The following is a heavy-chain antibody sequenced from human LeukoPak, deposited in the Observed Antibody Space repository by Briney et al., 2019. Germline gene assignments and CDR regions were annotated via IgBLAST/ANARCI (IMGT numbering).Heavy chain of an antibody. V-gene: IGHV3-30*18. D-gene: IGHD3-22*01. CDR2: ISYDGSNK. CDR1: GFTFSSYG. CDR3: AKDQGIVVVITPPDH. J-gene: IGHJ5*02. Sequence: GGSLRLSCAASGFTFSSYGMHWVRQAPGKGLEWVAVISYDGSNKYYADSVKGRFTISRDNSKNTLYLQMNSLRAEDTAVYYCAKDQGIVVVITPPDHWGQGTLVTVSS.